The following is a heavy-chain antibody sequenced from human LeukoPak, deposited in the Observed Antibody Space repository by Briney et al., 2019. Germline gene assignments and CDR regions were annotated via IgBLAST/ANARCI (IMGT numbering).Heavy chain of an antibody. Sequence: ASVKVSCKASGYTFINFAINWGRQAPGQRPEWMGWINAGNGNTKYSQKFQGRLTITRDTSASTAYMELSSLTSEDTAVYYCARGPRAAADDYWGQGTLVTVSS. CDR1: GYTFINFA. D-gene: IGHD6-13*01. J-gene: IGHJ4*02. CDR3: ARGPRAAADDY. CDR2: INAGNGNT. V-gene: IGHV1-3*01.